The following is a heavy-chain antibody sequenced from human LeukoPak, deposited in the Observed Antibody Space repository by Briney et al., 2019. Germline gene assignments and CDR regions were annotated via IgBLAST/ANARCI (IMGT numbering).Heavy chain of an antibody. D-gene: IGHD2-2*03. CDR3: AKIGRGYCSSTSCYEVWSGPYFDY. CDR2: ISGSGGST. CDR1: GFTFSSYA. Sequence: GGSLRLSCAASGFTFSSYAMSWVRQAPGKGLEWVSAISGSGGSTYYADSVKGRFTISRDNSKNTLYLQMNSLRAEDTAVYYCAKIGRGYCSSTSCYEVWSGPYFDYWGQGTLVTVSS. V-gene: IGHV3-23*01. J-gene: IGHJ4*02.